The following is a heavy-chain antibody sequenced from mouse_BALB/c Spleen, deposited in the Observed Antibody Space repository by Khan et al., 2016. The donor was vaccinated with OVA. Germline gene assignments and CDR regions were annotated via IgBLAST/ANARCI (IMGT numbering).Heavy chain of an antibody. D-gene: IGHD2-3*01. J-gene: IGHJ4*01. CDR2: ISYSGSI. CDR1: GDSITRGY. CDR3: ARYYDGYPYYYAMDY. Sequence: EVELVESGPSLVKPSQTLSLTCSVTGDSITRGYWNWIRKFPGNKLEYMGYISYSGSIYYNPSLKSRISITRDTSKNQYYLQLNSVTTEDTATYCCARYYDGYPYYYAMDYWGQGTSVTVSS. V-gene: IGHV3-8*02.